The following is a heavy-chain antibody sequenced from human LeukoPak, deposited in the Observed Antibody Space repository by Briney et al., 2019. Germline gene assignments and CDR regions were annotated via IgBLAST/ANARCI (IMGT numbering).Heavy chain of an antibody. J-gene: IGHJ4*02. Sequence: GGAVRHSCVASGFNLGNHGIHWVRQAPGKGLEWVSLITEDGSKIHYADSVKGRFSISRDNRKNSAFLQMNSLTTDDTALYYCTKDYYGSYEYWGPGTLVSVS. CDR2: ITEDGSKI. CDR1: GFNLGNHG. CDR3: TKDYYGSYEY. V-gene: IGHV3-43*02. D-gene: IGHD1-26*01.